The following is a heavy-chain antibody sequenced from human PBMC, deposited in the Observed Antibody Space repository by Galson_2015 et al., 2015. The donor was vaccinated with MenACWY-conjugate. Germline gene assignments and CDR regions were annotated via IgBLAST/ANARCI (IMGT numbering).Heavy chain of an antibody. J-gene: IGHJ4*02. CDR3: TKVLWTAFSRYFDS. D-gene: IGHD3/OR15-3a*01. V-gene: IGHV3-23*01. CDR1: GFTFSIYS. Sequence: SLRLSCAASGFTFSIYSMNWVRQAPGKGLEWVSAITGSGGTTYYADSVKGRFTISRDNSKSTLYLQMNSLGAEDTAVYYCTKVLWTAFSRYFDSWGQGTLVTVSS. CDR2: ITGSGGTT.